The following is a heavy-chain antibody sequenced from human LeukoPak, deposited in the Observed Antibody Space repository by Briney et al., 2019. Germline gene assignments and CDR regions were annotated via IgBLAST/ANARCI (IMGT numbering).Heavy chain of an antibody. CDR2: IYYSGSA. Sequence: SETLSLTCTVSGGSISSSSYYWGWIRQPPGKGLEWIGSIYYSGSAYYNPSLKSRVTISVDTSKNQFSLKLSSVTAADTAVYYCARMTYYDILTGYYLSVFAFDIWGQGTMVTVSS. CDR3: ARMTYYDILTGYYLSVFAFDI. D-gene: IGHD3-9*01. CDR1: GGSISSSSYY. V-gene: IGHV4-39*07. J-gene: IGHJ3*02.